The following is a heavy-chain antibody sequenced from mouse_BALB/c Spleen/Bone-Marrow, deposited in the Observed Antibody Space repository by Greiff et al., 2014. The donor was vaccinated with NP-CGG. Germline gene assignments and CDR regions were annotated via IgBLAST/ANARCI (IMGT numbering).Heavy chain of an antibody. CDR2: ISSGGSYT. V-gene: IGHV5-9*02. D-gene: IGHD4-1*01. CDR3: TRPLTGAYFDY. Sequence: EVQLMESGGGLVKPGGSLKLSCAASGFAFSSYDMSWVRQTPEKRLEWVATISSGGSYTYYPDSVKGRFTISRDNARNTLYLQRSSLRAEDTALYYCTRPLTGAYFDYWGQGTTLTVSS. J-gene: IGHJ2*01. CDR1: GFAFSSYD.